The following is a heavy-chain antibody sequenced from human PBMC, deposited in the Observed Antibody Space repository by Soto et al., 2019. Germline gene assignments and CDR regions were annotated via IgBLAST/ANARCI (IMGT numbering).Heavy chain of an antibody. V-gene: IGHV3-21*01. D-gene: IGHD2-2*01. CDR1: GFTFSRYS. J-gene: IGHJ4*02. CDR3: ARESEYLTSNFDH. Sequence: EVQLVESGGGLVRPGGSLRLSCAASGFTFSRYSMNWVRQAPGKGLEWVSSISSTTNYIYYADSMKGRFTVSRDNAKNSVYLDMNSLSAADTAVYYCARESEYLTSNFDHWCQGTLVTVDS. CDR2: ISSTTNYI.